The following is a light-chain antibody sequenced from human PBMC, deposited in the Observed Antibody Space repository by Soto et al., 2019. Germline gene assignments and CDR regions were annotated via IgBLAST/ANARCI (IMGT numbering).Light chain of an antibody. CDR2: DAS. CDR3: QQYDNLLIT. J-gene: IGKJ3*01. V-gene: IGKV1-33*01. Sequence: DIQMTQSPSSLSASVGDRVTITCQASQDISNYLNWYQQKPGKAPKLLIYDASNLETGVPSRFSGSGSGTDFTVTISSLQPEDIATYYCQQYDNLLITVGPGTKVDIK. CDR1: QDISNY.